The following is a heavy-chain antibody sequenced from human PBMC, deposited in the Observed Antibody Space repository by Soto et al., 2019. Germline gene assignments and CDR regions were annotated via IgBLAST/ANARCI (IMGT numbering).Heavy chain of an antibody. J-gene: IGHJ6*03. CDR3: ARARDGDYEVSSGRYYMDV. D-gene: IGHD4-17*01. Sequence: ASVKVSCKASGYTFTSYAMHWVRQAPGQRLEWMGWINAGNGNTKYSQKFQGRVTITRDTSASTAYMELSSLRSEDTAVYYCARARDGDYEVSSGRYYMDVWGKGTTVTVSS. V-gene: IGHV1-3*01. CDR2: INAGNGNT. CDR1: GYTFTSYA.